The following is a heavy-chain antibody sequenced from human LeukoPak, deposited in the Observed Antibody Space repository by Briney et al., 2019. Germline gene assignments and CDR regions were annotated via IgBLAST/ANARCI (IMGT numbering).Heavy chain of an antibody. D-gene: IGHD5-12*01. Sequence: SETLSLTCTVSGGSISSSSYYWGWIRQPPGKGLEWIGYIYHSGSANYNPSLKSRVTISVDTSKNQFSLKLSSVTAADTAVYYCARLTGYDWESSYDYWGQGTLVTVSS. V-gene: IGHV4-61*05. CDR2: IYHSGSA. J-gene: IGHJ4*02. CDR1: GGSISSSSYY. CDR3: ARLTGYDWESSYDY.